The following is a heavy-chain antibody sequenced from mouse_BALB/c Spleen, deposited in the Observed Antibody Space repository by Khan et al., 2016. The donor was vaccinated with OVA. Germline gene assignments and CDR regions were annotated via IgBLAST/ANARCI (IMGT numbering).Heavy chain of an antibody. CDR3: AKWGDGSTYAMDY. CDR1: GFSLTSYG. Sequence: QVQLKQSGPGLVAPSQSLSITCTVSGFSLTSYGVNWVRQPPGKGLEWLGVIWGDGSTNYHSALISRLSIFKDNSKSQVFLKLNSLQTDDTTTYXGAKWGDGSTYAMDYWGQGTSVTVSS. J-gene: IGHJ4*01. D-gene: IGHD2-3*01. CDR2: IWGDGST. V-gene: IGHV2-3*01.